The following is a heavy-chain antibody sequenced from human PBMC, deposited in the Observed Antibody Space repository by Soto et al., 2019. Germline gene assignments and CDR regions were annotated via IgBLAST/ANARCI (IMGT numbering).Heavy chain of an antibody. V-gene: IGHV3-21*01. D-gene: IGHD3-10*01. CDR1: RFSFKNNT. CDR2: ISSGSGYI. J-gene: IGHJ6*03. CDR3: ARSSDYGHMDV. Sequence: GGSLRLSCAASRFSFKNNTMNWVRQAPGKGLQWVSSISSGSGYIFYADSVKGRFTISRDNARNSLYLQMNSLTAEDTAVYYCARSSDYGHMDVWGKGTAVTVSS.